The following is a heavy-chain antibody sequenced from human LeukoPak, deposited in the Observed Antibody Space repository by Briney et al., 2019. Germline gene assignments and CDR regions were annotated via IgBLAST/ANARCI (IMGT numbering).Heavy chain of an antibody. V-gene: IGHV3-53*01. CDR2: IYSGGST. CDR3: ARETYDSSGSFDY. J-gene: IGHJ4*02. D-gene: IGHD3-22*01. Sequence: GGSLRLSCAASGFTVNSNYMSWVRQAPGKGLEWVSVIYSGGSTYYADSVKGRFTISRDNSKNTLYLQMNGLRAEDTAVYYCARETYDSSGSFDYWGQGTLVTVSS. CDR1: GFTVNSNY.